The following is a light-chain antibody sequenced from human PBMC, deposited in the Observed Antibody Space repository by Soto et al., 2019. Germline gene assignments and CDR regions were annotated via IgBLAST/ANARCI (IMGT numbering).Light chain of an antibody. J-gene: IGLJ2*01. CDR3: CSYAGSYTLV. Sequence: QSVLTQPRSVSGSPGQSVTISCTGANSDVGGYNYVSWYQQHPGKAPKVMIYDVSSRPSGVPDRFSGSKSGNTASLTISGLQTEDEADYYCCSYAGSYTLVFGGGTKLTVL. V-gene: IGLV2-11*01. CDR2: DVS. CDR1: NSDVGGYNY.